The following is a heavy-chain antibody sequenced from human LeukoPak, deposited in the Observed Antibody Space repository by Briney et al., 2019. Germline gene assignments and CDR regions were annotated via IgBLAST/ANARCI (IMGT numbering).Heavy chain of an antibody. CDR1: GFTFNSYW. J-gene: IGHJ2*01. Sequence: GGSLRLSCAVSGFTFNSYWMSWVRQAPGKGLEWVANIKQDGSEKYYVDSVKGRFTISRDNAKNSLYLQMNSLRAEDTAVYYCAREGAVAGPYWYFDLWGRGTLVTVSS. CDR3: AREGAVAGPYWYFDL. D-gene: IGHD6-19*01. CDR2: IKQDGSEK. V-gene: IGHV3-7*01.